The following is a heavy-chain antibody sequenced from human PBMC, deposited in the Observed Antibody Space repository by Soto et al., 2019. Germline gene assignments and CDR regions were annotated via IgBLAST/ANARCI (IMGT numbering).Heavy chain of an antibody. V-gene: IGHV3-7*01. CDR3: VRDRGMVITTTGYFDY. J-gene: IGHJ4*02. D-gene: IGHD2-15*01. CDR2: IDQEGTEA. Sequence: EVQLVECGGGLVQPGGSLRLSCAASGFTFSTYWMSWVRQAPGKGLEWVANIDQEGTEAYYVDSVKGRFTVSRDNAKNSLYLQMNSQRAEDTAVYYCVRDRGMVITTTGYFDYWGQITLVTVSS. CDR1: GFTFSTYW.